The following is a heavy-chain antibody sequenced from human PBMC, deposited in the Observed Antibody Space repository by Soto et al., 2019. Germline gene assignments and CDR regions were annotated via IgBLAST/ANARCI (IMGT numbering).Heavy chain of an antibody. D-gene: IGHD5-18*01. V-gene: IGHV3-74*01. Sequence: GGSLRLSCAASGFTFSSYWMHWFRQAPGKGLVWVSRINSDGSSTSYADSVKGRFTISRDNAKNTLYLQMNSLRAEDTAVYYCARRAGYSYYYYYGMDVWSQGTTVTVSS. CDR1: GFTFSSYW. CDR3: ARRAGYSYYYYYGMDV. J-gene: IGHJ6*02. CDR2: INSDGSST.